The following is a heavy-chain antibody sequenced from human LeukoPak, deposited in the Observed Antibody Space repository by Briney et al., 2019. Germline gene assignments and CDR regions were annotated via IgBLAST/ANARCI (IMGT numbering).Heavy chain of an antibody. CDR2: IVPIFGTA. J-gene: IGHJ6*03. V-gene: IGHV1-69*13. CDR3: ARDYDFWSGYSSQYYYYYMDV. CDR1: GGTFSSYA. Sequence: VKVSCKASGGTFSSYAISWVRQAPGQGLEWMGGIVPIFGTANYAQKFQGRVTITADESTSTAYMELSSLRSEDTAVYYCARDYDFWSGYSSQYYYYYMDVWGKGTTVTVSS. D-gene: IGHD3-3*01.